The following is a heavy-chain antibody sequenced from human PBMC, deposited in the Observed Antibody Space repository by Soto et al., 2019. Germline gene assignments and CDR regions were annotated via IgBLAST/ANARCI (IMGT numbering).Heavy chain of an antibody. V-gene: IGHV3-7*01. CDR2: IKQDGSEK. J-gene: IGHJ5*02. CDR1: EFTFSRYW. D-gene: IGHD6-6*01. Sequence: EVQLVESGGGLVQPGGSLRLSCAASEFTFSRYWMSWVRQAPGKGLEWVANIKQDGSEKYYVDSVKGRFTISRDNAKNSLYLQMNSLRAEDTAVYYCARDEYSSDPGSWGQGTLVTVSS. CDR3: ARDEYSSDPGS.